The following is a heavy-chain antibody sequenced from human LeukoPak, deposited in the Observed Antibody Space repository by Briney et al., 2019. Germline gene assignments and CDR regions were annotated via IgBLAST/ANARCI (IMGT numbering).Heavy chain of an antibody. CDR2: ISGSGGST. CDR1: GLTFSSYA. V-gene: IGHV3-23*01. Sequence: GGSLRLSCAASGLTFSSYAMSWVRQAPGKGLEWVSAISGSGGSTYYADSVKGRFTISRDNSKNTLYLQMNSLRAEDTAVYYCATNVDTAMGFDYWGQGTLVTVSS. D-gene: IGHD5-18*01. CDR3: ATNVDTAMGFDY. J-gene: IGHJ4*02.